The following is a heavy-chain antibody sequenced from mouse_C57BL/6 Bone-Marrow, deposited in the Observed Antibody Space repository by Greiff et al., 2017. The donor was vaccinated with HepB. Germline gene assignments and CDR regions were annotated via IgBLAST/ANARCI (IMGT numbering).Heavy chain of an antibody. Sequence: EVHLVESGGGLVKPGGSLKLSCAASGFTFSDYGMHWVRQAPEKGLEWVAYISSGSSTIYYADTVKGRFTISRDNAKNTLFLQMTSLRSEDTAMYYCARWDRRTYYFDYWGQGTTLTVSS. D-gene: IGHD3-3*01. CDR3: ARWDRRTYYFDY. J-gene: IGHJ2*01. CDR2: ISSGSSTI. CDR1: GFTFSDYG. V-gene: IGHV5-17*01.